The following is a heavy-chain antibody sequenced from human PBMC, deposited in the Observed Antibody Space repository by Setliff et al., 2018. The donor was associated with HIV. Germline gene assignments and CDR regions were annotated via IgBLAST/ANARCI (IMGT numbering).Heavy chain of an antibody. CDR3: ARVPVNPWQQYAFDV. CDR1: GGSISSGSYS. V-gene: IGHV4-31*03. Sequence: SETLSLTCTVSGGSISSGSYSWSWIRQHPGKGPEWIAHIYHNGNTYYNPSLKSRLTMSIDTSKSQFSLGLSAVTAADTAVYYCARVPVNPWQQYAFDVWGQGTMVTVSS. CDR2: IYHNGNT. J-gene: IGHJ3*01.